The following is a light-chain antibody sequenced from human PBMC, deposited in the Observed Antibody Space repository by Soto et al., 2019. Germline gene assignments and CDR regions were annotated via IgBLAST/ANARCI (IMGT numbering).Light chain of an antibody. CDR2: GAS. CDR1: QSVSSN. J-gene: IGKJ2*01. CDR3: QQYNNWPPYELTA. V-gene: IGKV3-15*01. Sequence: EIVMTQSPATLSVSPGERATLSCRASQSVSSNLAWYQQKPGQAPRLLIYGASTRATGIPARFSGSGSGTEFTLTISSLQSEDFADYYCQQYNNWPPYELTAFGQGTKLEIK.